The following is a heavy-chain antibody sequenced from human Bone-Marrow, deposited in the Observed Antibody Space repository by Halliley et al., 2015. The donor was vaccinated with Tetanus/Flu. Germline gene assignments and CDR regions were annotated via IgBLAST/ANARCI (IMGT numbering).Heavy chain of an antibody. CDR3: ARRTNYGGNPLDY. V-gene: IGHV3-23*01. J-gene: IGHJ4*02. Sequence: EWVSGISNSGCNTSYADSVKGRFTISRDNSRNTLWLQMNSLRAEDAALYYCARRTNYGGNPLDYWGQGTLVTVSS. D-gene: IGHD4-17*01. CDR2: ISNSGCNT.